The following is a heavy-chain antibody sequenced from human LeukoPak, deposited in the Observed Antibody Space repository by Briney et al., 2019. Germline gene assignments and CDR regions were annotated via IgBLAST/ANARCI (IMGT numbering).Heavy chain of an antibody. D-gene: IGHD3-3*01. CDR2: IRYDGTNK. CDR1: GFIFSSYG. Sequence: GGSLRLSCAASGFIFSSYGMHWVRQAPGKGLEWVAFIRYDGTNKYYADSVKGRFTISRDNSKNTLYLQMNSLRAEDTAVYYCARDFTRRSGYYFYWGQGTLVTVSS. J-gene: IGHJ4*02. V-gene: IGHV3-30*02. CDR3: ARDFTRRSGYYFY.